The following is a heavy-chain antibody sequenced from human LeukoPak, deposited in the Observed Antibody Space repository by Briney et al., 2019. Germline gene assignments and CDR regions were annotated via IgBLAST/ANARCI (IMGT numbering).Heavy chain of an antibody. Sequence: SVKVSCKASGGIFSSYAISWVRQAPGQGLEWMGRVIPILGIANYAQKFQGRVTITADKSTSTVYLDLSSLRSEDTAVYYCARDLPPYYFDYWGQGTLVTVSS. CDR2: VIPILGIA. CDR1: GGIFSSYA. V-gene: IGHV1-69*04. CDR3: ARDLPPYYFDY. J-gene: IGHJ4*02.